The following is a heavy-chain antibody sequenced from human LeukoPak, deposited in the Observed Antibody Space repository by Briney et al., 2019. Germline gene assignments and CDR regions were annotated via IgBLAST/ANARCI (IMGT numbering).Heavy chain of an antibody. CDR1: GYTFTNYD. Sequence: ASVKVSCKASGYTFTNYDINWVRQATGQGLEWMGWMNPNSGNTGYAQKFQGRITITRNTSISTAYMELSSLRSEDTAVYYCARGGPTDAFDIWGQGTMVTVSS. J-gene: IGHJ3*02. CDR3: ARGGPTDAFDI. CDR2: MNPNSGNT. V-gene: IGHV1-8*03.